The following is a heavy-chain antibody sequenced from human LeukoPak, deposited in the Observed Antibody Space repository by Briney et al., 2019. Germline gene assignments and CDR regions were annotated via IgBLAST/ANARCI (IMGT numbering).Heavy chain of an antibody. CDR3: ARGGGNVWGSYRF. V-gene: IGHV1-18*01. J-gene: IGHJ4*02. Sequence: ASVKVSCKVSGYTLTELSMHWVRQAPGQGLEWMGWISAYNGNTNYAQKLQGRVTMTTDTSTSTAYMELRSLRSDDTAVYYCARGGGNVWGSYRFWGQGTLVTVSS. CDR1: GYTLTELS. D-gene: IGHD3-16*02. CDR2: ISAYNGNT.